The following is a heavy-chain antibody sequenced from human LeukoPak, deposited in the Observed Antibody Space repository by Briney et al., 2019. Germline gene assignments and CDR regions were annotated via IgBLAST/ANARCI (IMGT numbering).Heavy chain of an antibody. CDR3: ATVGCSSTSCYATYWFDP. CDR2: FDPEDGET. V-gene: IGHV1-24*01. D-gene: IGHD2-2*01. J-gene: IGHJ5*02. Sequence: ASVKVSCKVSGYTLTELSMHWVRQAPGKGLEWMGGFDPEDGETIYAQKFQGRVTMTEDTSTDTAYMELSSPRSEDTAVYYCATVGCSSTSCYATYWFDPWGQGTLVTVSS. CDR1: GYTLTELS.